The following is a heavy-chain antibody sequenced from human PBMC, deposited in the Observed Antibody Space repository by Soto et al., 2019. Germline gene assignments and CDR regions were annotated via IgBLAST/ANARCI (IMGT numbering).Heavy chain of an antibody. Sequence: QVQLQESGPGLVKPSETLSLTCTVSGGSISSYYWSWIRQPPGKGLEGIGYIYYTGLSNSNPSLNRRVTMSVDTSKNQSSQKLSSVTAADTAVYYCASHSRNWPFFDFWGQGTLFTVSS. J-gene: IGHJ4*02. D-gene: IGHD6-13*01. CDR2: IYYTGLS. CDR1: GGSISSYY. V-gene: IGHV4-59*01. CDR3: ASHSRNWPFFDF.